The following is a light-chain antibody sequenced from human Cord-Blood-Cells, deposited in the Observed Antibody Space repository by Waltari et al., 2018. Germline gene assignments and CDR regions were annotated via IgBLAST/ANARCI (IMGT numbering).Light chain of an antibody. CDR3: SSYTSSSTVV. CDR2: DVS. Sequence: QSALTQPASVSGSPGQSITISCTGTSRDVGGYNYVSWYQQHPGKAPKLMIYDVSNRPSGVSNRFPGSKSGNTASLTISGLQAEDEADYYCSSYTSSSTVVFGGGTKLTVL. CDR1: SRDVGGYNY. V-gene: IGLV2-14*01. J-gene: IGLJ2*01.